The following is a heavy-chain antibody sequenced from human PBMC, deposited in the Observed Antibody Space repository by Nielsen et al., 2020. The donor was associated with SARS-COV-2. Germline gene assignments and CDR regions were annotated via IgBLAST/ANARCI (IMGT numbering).Heavy chain of an antibody. CDR2: INSDSGNT. CDR3: ARERSREYGIDV. CDR1: GYTFTAYA. Sequence: ASVKVSCKASGYTFTAYAIHWVRQDPGQRLEWMGWINSDSGNTKYSQKFRGRVTITRDTSASTAYMELSSLRFEDTAVYYCARERSREYGIDVWGQGTMVTVSS. V-gene: IGHV1-3*04. D-gene: IGHD1-26*01. J-gene: IGHJ6*02.